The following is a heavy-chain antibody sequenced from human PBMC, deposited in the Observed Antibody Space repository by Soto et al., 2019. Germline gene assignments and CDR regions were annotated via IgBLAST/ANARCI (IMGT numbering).Heavy chain of an antibody. CDR1: GYTFTSYG. CDR3: AREADHYYDSSGYSRRGWFDP. J-gene: IGHJ5*02. Sequence: ASVKVSCKASGYTFTSYGISWVRQAPGQGLEWMGWISAYNGNTNYAQKLQGRVTMTTDTSTSTPYMELRSLRSDDTAVYYCAREADHYYDSSGYSRRGWFDPWGQGTLVTVSS. D-gene: IGHD3-22*01. CDR2: ISAYNGNT. V-gene: IGHV1-18*01.